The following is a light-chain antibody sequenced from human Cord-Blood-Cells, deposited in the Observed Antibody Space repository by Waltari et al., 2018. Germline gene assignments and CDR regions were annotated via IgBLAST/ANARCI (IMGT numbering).Light chain of an antibody. V-gene: IGLV2-23*01. J-gene: IGLJ2*01. CDR3: CSYAGSSNVV. Sequence: QSALTQPASVSGSPGQSITISCTGTSSDVGSYNLVSWYQQHPGKAPKLMIYEGSKPPSGVSKRFSVSKSGNTDSLTISGLQAEDEADYYCCSYAGSSNVVFGGGTKLTVL. CDR2: EGS. CDR1: SSDVGSYNL.